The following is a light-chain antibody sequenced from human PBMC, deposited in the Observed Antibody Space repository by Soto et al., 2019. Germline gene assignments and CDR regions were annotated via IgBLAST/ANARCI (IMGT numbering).Light chain of an antibody. J-gene: IGLJ1*01. Sequence: QSVLNQPASVSGSPGQSVTISCTETSSDDENYKLVSWYQQHPGKAPKLIIYEVTKRPSGVSNRFSGSKSANTASLTIYGLQPEDEADYWCCSYAVSDRRYVFGTGTKVTVL. CDR3: CSYAVSDRRYV. CDR1: SSDDENYKL. V-gene: IGLV2-23*02. CDR2: EVT.